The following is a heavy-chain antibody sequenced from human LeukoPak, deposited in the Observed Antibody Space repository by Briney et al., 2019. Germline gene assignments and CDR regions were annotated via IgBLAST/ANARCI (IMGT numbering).Heavy chain of an antibody. J-gene: IGHJ4*02. V-gene: IGHV1-3*01. CDR3: AKGTWTRGSGWYYYDY. CDR2: INAGNGDT. CDR1: GYSSTYYA. Sequence: ASVKVSCKASGYSSTYYAINWVRQAPGQRPEWMGWINAGNGDTKYSQNYQGRVTLTRDTSASTACMELSSLRSEDTAVYYCAKGTWTRGSGWYYYDYWGQGTLVTVSS. D-gene: IGHD6-19*01.